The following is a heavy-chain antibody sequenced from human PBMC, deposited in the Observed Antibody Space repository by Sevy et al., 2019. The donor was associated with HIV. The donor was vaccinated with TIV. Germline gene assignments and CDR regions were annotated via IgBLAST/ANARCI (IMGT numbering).Heavy chain of an antibody. J-gene: IGHJ3*02. V-gene: IGHV1-69*13. CDR2: IIPIFGTA. Sequence: ASVKVSCKASGGTFSSYAISWVRQAPGQGLEWMGGIIPIFGTANYAQKFQGRVTITADESTSTAYMGLSSLRSEDTAVYYCARALSRGLELPRGRAFDIWGQGTMVTVSS. CDR3: ARALSRGLELPRGRAFDI. D-gene: IGHD1-7*01. CDR1: GGTFSSYA.